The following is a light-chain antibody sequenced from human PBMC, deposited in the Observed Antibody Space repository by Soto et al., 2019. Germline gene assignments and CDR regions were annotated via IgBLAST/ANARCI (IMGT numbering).Light chain of an antibody. J-gene: IGKJ1*01. CDR2: GAS. CDR1: QSVSSSY. V-gene: IGKV3-20*01. CDR3: QQYDSSLLT. Sequence: EIVLTQSPGTLSLSPGERATLSCRASQSVSSSYVAWYQQKPGQAPRLLIYGASSRATGIPDRFSGSGSGTDFTLTISRLEPEDFAVYYCQQYDSSLLTFGQGTKVEIK.